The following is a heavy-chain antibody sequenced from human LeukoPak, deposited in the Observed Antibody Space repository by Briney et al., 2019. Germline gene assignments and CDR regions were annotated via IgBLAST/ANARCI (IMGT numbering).Heavy chain of an antibody. CDR2: ISYDGSNK. V-gene: IGHV3-30*18. CDR1: GFTFSSYG. J-gene: IGHJ6*02. D-gene: IGHD4-11*01. Sequence: QPGGSLRLSCAASGFTFSSYGMHWVRQAPGKGLEWVAVISYDGSNKYYADSVKGRFTISRDNSKNTLYLQMNSLRAEDTAVYYCANSGYSNYYYYYSMDVWGQGTTVTVSS. CDR3: ANSGYSNYYYYYSMDV.